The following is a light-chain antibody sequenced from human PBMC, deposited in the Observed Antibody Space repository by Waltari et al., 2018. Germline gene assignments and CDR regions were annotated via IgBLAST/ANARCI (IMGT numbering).Light chain of an antibody. J-gene: IGLJ2*01. CDR2: GKS. Sequence: SSELTQDPTVSVVFVQTVRITCPGVSLRSYYPSWYQQRPGQAPILVFYGKSSRPSGIPDRFSGSISGNTASLTITGAQAEDEADYYCHSRDSSSTRFFGGGTRLTV. CDR3: HSRDSSSTRF. CDR1: SLRSYY. V-gene: IGLV3-19*01.